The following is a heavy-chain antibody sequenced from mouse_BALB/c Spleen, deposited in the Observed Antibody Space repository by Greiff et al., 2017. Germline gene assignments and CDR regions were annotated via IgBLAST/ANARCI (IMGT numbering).Heavy chain of an antibody. CDR2: IHYSGNT. D-gene: IGHD2-3*01. V-gene: IGHV3-1*02. J-gene: IGHJ3*01. CDR1: GYSITSGYS. Sequence: DVQLQESGPDLVKPSQSLSLTCTVTGYSITSGYSWHWIRQFPGNKLEWMGYIHYSGNTNYNPSLKSRISITRDTSKNQFFLQLNSVTTEDTATYYCARNDGYYVPFAYWGQGTLVTVSA. CDR3: ARNDGYYVPFAY.